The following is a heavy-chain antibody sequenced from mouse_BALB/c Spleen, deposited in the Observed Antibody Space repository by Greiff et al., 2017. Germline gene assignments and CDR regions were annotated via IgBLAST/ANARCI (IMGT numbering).Heavy chain of an antibody. D-gene: IGHD1-1*01. V-gene: IGHV5-9-4*01. Sequence: EVQRVESGGGLVKPGGSLKLSCAASGFTFSSYAMSWVRQSPEKRLEWVAEISSGGSYTYYPDTVTGRFTISRDNAKNTLYLEMSSLRSEDTAMYYCARGIYYGSGYAMDYWGQGTSVTVSS. J-gene: IGHJ4*01. CDR3: ARGIYYGSGYAMDY. CDR1: GFTFSSYA. CDR2: ISSGGSYT.